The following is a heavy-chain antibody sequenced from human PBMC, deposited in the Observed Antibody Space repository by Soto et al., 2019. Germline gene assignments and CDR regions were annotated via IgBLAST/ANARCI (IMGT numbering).Heavy chain of an antibody. Sequence: ESLKISSKGCGYSCAGYWITWVRQKPGKGLEWMGRIDPSDSQTYYSPSFRGHVTISVTKSITTVFLQWSSLRASDTAMYYCARQIYDSDTGPNFQYYFDSWGQGTPVTVSS. D-gene: IGHD3-22*01. J-gene: IGHJ4*02. CDR1: GYSCAGYW. V-gene: IGHV5-10-1*01. CDR3: ARQIYDSDTGPNFQYYFDS. CDR2: IDPSDSQT.